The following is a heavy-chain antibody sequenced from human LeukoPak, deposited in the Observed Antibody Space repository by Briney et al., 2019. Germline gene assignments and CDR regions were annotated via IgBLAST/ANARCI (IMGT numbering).Heavy chain of an antibody. CDR3: ASSTMVRGVTY. V-gene: IGHV4-38-2*01. CDR1: GYSISSGYY. J-gene: IGHJ4*02. D-gene: IGHD3-10*01. CDR2: IYHSGST. Sequence: SETLSLTCAVSGYSISSGYYWGWIRQPPGKGPQWIGSIYHSGSTYYNPSLKSRVTISVDTSKNQFSLKLSSVTAADTAVYYCASSTMVRGVTYWGQGTLVTVSS.